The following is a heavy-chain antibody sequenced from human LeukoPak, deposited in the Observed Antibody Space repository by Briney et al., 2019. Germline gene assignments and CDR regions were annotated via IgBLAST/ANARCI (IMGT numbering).Heavy chain of an antibody. J-gene: IGHJ2*01. CDR3: ARAPNNTDYSAGYWYFDL. CDR1: GFTFSSYG. Sequence: GGSLRLSCAASGFTFSSYGMHWVRQAPGKGLDWVAIISYDGSNKYYADSVKGRFTISRDNSKNTLYLQMNSLRAEDTAVYYCARAPNNTDYSAGYWYFDLWGRGTLVTVSS. CDR2: ISYDGSNK. V-gene: IGHV3-30*03. D-gene: IGHD3-16*01.